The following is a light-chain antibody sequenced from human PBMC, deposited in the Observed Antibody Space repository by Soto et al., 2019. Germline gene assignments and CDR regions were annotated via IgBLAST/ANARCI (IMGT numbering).Light chain of an antibody. J-gene: IGLJ3*02. V-gene: IGLV7-46*01. Sequence: QAVVTQEPSLTVSPGATVTLTCGSSTGAVTSGHYPYWFQQKPGQAPRTLIYDTSNKHSWTPARFSGSLLGGKAALTLSGAQPEDEAEYYCLLSYSGAPWVFGGGTKVTVL. CDR1: TGAVTSGHY. CDR3: LLSYSGAPWV. CDR2: DTS.